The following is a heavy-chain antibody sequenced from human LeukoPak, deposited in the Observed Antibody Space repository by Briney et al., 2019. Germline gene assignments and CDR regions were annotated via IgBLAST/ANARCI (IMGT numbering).Heavy chain of an antibody. CDR2: INQDGSEK. Sequence: PGGSLRLSCAVSGFTFRSYWMSWVRQAPGKGLEWVANINQDGSEKDYVDSVKGRFTISRDNAKNSLYLQMNSLRAEDTAVYYCARARGSYGLDYWGQGTLVTVSS. CDR1: GFTFRSYW. J-gene: IGHJ4*02. V-gene: IGHV3-7*04. CDR3: ARARGSYGLDY. D-gene: IGHD1-26*01.